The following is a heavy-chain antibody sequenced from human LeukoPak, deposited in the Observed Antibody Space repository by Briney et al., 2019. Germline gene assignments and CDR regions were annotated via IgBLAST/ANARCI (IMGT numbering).Heavy chain of an antibody. CDR3: AGSSSWDQLDY. V-gene: IGHV4-61*01. J-gene: IGHJ4*02. Sequence: SETLSLTCTVSGGSVSSGSYYWSWIRQPPGKGLEWIGYIYYSGSTNHNPSLKSRVTISVDTSKNQFSLKLSSVTAADTAVYYCAGSSSWDQLDYWGQGTLVTVSS. CDR2: IYYSGST. CDR1: GGSVSSGSYY. D-gene: IGHD6-13*01.